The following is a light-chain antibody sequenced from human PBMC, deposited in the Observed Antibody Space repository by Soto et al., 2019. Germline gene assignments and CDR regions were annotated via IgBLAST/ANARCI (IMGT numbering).Light chain of an antibody. V-gene: IGKV3D-20*02. CDR2: GTS. J-gene: IGKJ4*01. CDR3: QQRSYWLT. Sequence: EIVLTQSPGTLSLSPGERATLSCRASQSVSSSYLAWYQQKPGQAPRLLMYGTSSRATGIPARFSGSGSGTDFTLTISSLEPEDFAVYYCQQRSYWLTFGGGTKVDIK. CDR1: QSVSSSY.